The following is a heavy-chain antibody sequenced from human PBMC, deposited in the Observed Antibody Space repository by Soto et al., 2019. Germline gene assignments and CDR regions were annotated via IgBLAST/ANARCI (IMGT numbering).Heavy chain of an antibody. V-gene: IGHV2-5*02. CDR3: AHSRGALRFLEWLLGEFDY. CDR1: GFSLSTSGVG. D-gene: IGHD3-3*01. J-gene: IGHJ4*02. CDR2: IYWDDDK. Sequence: QITLKESGPTLVKPTQTLTLTCTFSGFSLSTSGVGVGRIRQPPGKALEWLALIYWDDDKRYSPSLKSRLTITKDTSKNQVVLTMTNMDPVDTATYYCAHSRGALRFLEWLLGEFDYWGQGTLVTVSS.